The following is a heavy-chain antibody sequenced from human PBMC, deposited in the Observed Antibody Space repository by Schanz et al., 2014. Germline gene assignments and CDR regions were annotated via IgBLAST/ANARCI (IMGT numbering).Heavy chain of an antibody. CDR2: ISPYNGNP. Sequence: QVQLVQSGAEVHKPGASVKVSCKVSGYTFTSDPMHWVRQAPGQGLEWMGWISPYNGNPNYAQKLQGSVTITAYTSTSTAYMDLRSVRSDDTAVYYCARDQSPYTNSSDVRCFDYWGQGSLVTVSS. V-gene: IGHV1-18*04. D-gene: IGHD6-6*01. CDR3: ARDQSPYTNSSDVRCFDY. CDR1: GYTFTSDP. J-gene: IGHJ4*01.